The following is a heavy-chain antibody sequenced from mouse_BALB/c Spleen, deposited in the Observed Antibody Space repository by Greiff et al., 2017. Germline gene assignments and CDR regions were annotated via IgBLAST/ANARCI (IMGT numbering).Heavy chain of an antibody. J-gene: IGHJ4*01. CDR1: GYTFTDYE. CDR3: TRGGVVANYYAMDY. CDR2: IDPETGGT. Sequence: VQLQQSGAELVRPGASVTLSCKASGYTFTDYEMHWVKQTPVHGLEWIGAIDPETGGTAYNQKFKGKATLTADKSSSTAYMELRSLTSEDSAVYYCTRGGVVANYYAMDYWGQGTSVTVSS. V-gene: IGHV1-15*01. D-gene: IGHD1-1*01.